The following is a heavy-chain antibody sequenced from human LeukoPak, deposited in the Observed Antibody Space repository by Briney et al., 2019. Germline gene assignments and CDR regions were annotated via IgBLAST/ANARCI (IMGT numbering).Heavy chain of an antibody. J-gene: IGHJ5*02. V-gene: IGHV4-4*07. D-gene: IGHD2-21*01. CDR2: IYTSGST. Sequence: PSETLSLTCTVSGGSISSYYWSWIQQPAGKGLEWIGRIYTSGSTNYNPSLKSRVTMSVDTSKNQFSLKLSSVTAADTAVYYCARRGRVVSGSYDWFDPWGQGTLVTVSS. CDR3: ARRGRVVSGSYDWFDP. CDR1: GGSISSYY.